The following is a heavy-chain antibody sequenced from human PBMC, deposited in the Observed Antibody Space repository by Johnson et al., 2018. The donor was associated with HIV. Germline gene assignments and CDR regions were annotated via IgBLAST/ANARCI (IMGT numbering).Heavy chain of an antibody. D-gene: IGHD3-3*01. CDR3: ARGQHYDFWSGYYPIGGETFDF. Sequence: VQLVESGGGVVQPGRSLRLSCAASGFTFSSYAMHWVRQAPGKGLEWVAVISYDGSNKYYADSVKGRFTISRDISKNTLYLQMDSLRVEDTAVYYCARGQHYDFWSGYYPIGGETFDFWGQGEMLTVSS. J-gene: IGHJ3*01. V-gene: IGHV3-30*04. CDR1: GFTFSSYA. CDR2: ISYDGSNK.